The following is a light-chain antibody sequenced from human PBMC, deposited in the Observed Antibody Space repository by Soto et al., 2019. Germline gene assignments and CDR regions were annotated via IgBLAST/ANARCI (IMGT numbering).Light chain of an antibody. Sequence: QSALTQPASVSGSPGQSITISCTGTSSDVGGYNYVSWYQQHPGKAPKLMIYDVSNRPSGVSNRFSGSKSGNTASLTISGLQAEDEADYYCSSYTSSSLVVFGGGTKLIVL. CDR1: SSDVGGYNY. CDR3: SSYTSSSLVV. CDR2: DVS. V-gene: IGLV2-14*01. J-gene: IGLJ2*01.